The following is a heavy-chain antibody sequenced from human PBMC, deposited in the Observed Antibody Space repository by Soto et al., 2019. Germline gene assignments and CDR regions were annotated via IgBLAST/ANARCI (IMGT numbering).Heavy chain of an antibody. CDR1: NGSISTYY. CDR2: VYYSGTT. V-gene: IGHV4-59*01. Sequence: SETLSLTCTVSNGSISTYYWSWVRQAPGKGLEWIGYVYYSGTTNYNPSLKSRVTISVDTSKNQFSLKLKSVTAADTAVYYCAKDYLWTGFDPWGQGVLVTVSS. CDR3: AKDYLWTGFDP. J-gene: IGHJ5*02. D-gene: IGHD2-21*01.